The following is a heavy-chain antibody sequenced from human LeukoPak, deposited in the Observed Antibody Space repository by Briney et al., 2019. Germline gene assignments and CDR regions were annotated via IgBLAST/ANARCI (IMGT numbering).Heavy chain of an antibody. D-gene: IGHD2-15*01. Sequence: SVKVSCKASGGTFSSYAISWVRQAPGQGLEWMGGIIPIFGTANYAQKFQGRVTITADESTSTAYMELSSLRSEDTAVYYCARGVAAATDYYYYYGMDVWGKGTTVTVSS. CDR3: ARGVAAATDYYYYYGMDV. J-gene: IGHJ6*04. CDR1: GGTFSSYA. V-gene: IGHV1-69*13. CDR2: IIPIFGTA.